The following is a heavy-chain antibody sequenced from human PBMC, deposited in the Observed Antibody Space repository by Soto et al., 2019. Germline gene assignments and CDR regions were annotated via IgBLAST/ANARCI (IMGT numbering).Heavy chain of an antibody. V-gene: IGHV1-2*04. CDR3: ARDPGTRYYYYGMDV. CDR2: INPNSGGT. Sequence: ASVKVSCKASGYTFTGYYMHWVRQAPGQGLEWMGWINPNSGGTNYAQKFQGWVTMTRDTSISTAYMELSRLRSDDTAVYYCARDPGTRYYYYGMDVWGQGTTVTVSS. CDR1: GYTFTGYY. J-gene: IGHJ6*02. D-gene: IGHD6-13*01.